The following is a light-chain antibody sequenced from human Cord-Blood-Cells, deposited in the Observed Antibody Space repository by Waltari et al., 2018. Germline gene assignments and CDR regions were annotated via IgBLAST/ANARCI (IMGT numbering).Light chain of an antibody. Sequence: SYQLTQPLSVSVALGQTARITCRGNHLGRTNGRGYQQKPGQAPVLVIYRDSNRPSGIPERFSGSNSGNTATLTISRAQAGDEADYYCQVWDSSTADWVFGGGTKLTVL. CDR1: HLGRTN. J-gene: IGLJ3*02. CDR2: RDS. V-gene: IGLV3-9*01. CDR3: QVWDSSTADWV.